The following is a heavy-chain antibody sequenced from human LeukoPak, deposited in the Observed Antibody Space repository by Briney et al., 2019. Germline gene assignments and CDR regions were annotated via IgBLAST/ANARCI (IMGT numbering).Heavy chain of an antibody. CDR3: ASGVVLVSALQY. V-gene: IGHV3-23*01. D-gene: IGHD2-21*02. CDR2: ISGSGGST. CDR1: GFTFSTYA. Sequence: GGSLRLSCAASGFTFSTYAMSWVRQAPGKGLEWVSAISGSGGSTYYADSVKGRFTISRDNSKNTVFLQINSLRAEDTAIYYCASGVVLVSALQYWGQGTLVTVS. J-gene: IGHJ4*02.